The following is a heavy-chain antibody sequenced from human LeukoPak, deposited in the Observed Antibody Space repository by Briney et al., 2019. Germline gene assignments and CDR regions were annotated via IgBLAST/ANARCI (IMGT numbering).Heavy chain of an antibody. V-gene: IGHV4-59*02. Sequence: PSETLSLTCNVSGGSVTSYYLSWIRQPPGKGLEWIGCIYHGGSTNYNPSLKSRVTMSLDTSKNQFSLKLTSVTAADTAVYYCARETYNFWSGYPDYWGQGALVTVSS. CDR1: GGSVTSYY. D-gene: IGHD3-3*01. J-gene: IGHJ4*02. CDR3: ARETYNFWSGYPDY. CDR2: IYHGGST.